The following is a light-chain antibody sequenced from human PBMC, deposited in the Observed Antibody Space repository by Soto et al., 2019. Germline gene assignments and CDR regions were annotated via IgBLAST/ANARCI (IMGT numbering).Light chain of an antibody. CDR2: GAS. CDR1: QSVSSSY. CDR3: QQYGSSPGIT. V-gene: IGKV3-20*01. J-gene: IGKJ5*01. Sequence: EIVLTQSPGTLSLSPGERATISCRASQSVSSSYLAWYQQKPGQAPRLLIYGASSRATGIPDRFSGSGSGTDFTLTISRLEPEDSAVYYCQQYGSSPGITFGQGTRLEIK.